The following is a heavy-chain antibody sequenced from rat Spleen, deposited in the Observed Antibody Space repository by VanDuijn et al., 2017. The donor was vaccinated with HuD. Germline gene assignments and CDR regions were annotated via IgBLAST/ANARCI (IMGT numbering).Heavy chain of an antibody. CDR1: GFIFSDYA. V-gene: IGHV5-17*01. J-gene: IGHJ2*01. D-gene: IGHD4-3*01. CDR2: IIYDGTST. CDR3: AKDMTGFGVDYFDY. Sequence: EVQLVESGGGLVQPGRSLKLSCAASGFIFSDYAMAWVRQAPKKGLEWVATIIYDGTSTYYRDSVKGRFNISRDNAKTTLYLQMDSLRSEDTATYYCAKDMTGFGVDYFDYWGQGVMVTVSS.